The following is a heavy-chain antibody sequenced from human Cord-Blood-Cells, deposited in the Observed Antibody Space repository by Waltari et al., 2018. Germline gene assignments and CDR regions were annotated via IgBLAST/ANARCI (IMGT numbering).Heavy chain of an antibody. CDR2: IKQDGSEK. Sequence: EVQLVASGGGLVQPGGSLRLSGAASGFTFSTYGMSWVRQAQGKGLELVANIKQDGSEKYYADSVKGRFTISRDNAKNSLYLQMNSLRAEDTAVYYCARDVDYGDYDAFDIWGQGTMVTVSS. J-gene: IGHJ3*02. CDR1: GFTFSTYG. V-gene: IGHV3-7*01. CDR3: ARDVDYGDYDAFDI. D-gene: IGHD4-17*01.